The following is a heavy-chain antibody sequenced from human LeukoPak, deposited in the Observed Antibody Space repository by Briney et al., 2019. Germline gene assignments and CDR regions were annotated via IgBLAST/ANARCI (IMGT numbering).Heavy chain of an antibody. Sequence: ASVKVSCKASGYTFTGYYMHGVRQAPGQGLEWVEWINPNSGGTNYAQKFQGRVTMTRDTSISTAYMELSRLRSDDTAVYYCAVVSRDGYNFLTSFDYWGQGTLVTVSS. V-gene: IGHV1-2*02. CDR2: INPNSGGT. D-gene: IGHD5-24*01. CDR3: AVVSRDGYNFLTSFDY. J-gene: IGHJ4*02. CDR1: GYTFTGYY.